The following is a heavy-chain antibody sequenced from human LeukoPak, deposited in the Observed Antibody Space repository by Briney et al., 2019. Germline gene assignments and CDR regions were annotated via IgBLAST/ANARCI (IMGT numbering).Heavy chain of an antibody. D-gene: IGHD2-15*01. CDR2: IIPILGIA. V-gene: IGHV1-69*04. CDR3: ARDIVVVVAATPPGAFDI. Sequence: SVKVSCKASGGTFSSYAISWVRQAPGQGLEWMGRIIPILGIANYALKFQGRVTITADKSTSTAYMELSSLRSEDTAVYYCARDIVVVVAATPPGAFDIWGQGTMVTVSS. J-gene: IGHJ3*02. CDR1: GGTFSSYA.